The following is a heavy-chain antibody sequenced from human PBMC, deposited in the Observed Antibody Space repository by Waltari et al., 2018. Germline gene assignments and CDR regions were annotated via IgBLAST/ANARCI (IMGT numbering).Heavy chain of an antibody. D-gene: IGHD6-13*01. J-gene: IGHJ5*02. CDR3: ARRRGTSSWYNGWFDP. V-gene: IGHV5-51*01. Sequence: VQLVQSGAEVKKPGESLKISCKGSGYSFTSYWIGWVRQMPGKGLEWMGIIYPGDSDTRYSPSFQGQVTISADKSISTAYLQWSSLKASDTAMYYCARRRGTSSWYNGWFDPWGQGTLVTVSS. CDR1: GYSFTSYW. CDR2: IYPGDSDT.